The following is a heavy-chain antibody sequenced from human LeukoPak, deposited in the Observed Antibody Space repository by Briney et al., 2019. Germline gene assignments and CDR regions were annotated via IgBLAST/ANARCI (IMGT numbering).Heavy chain of an antibody. V-gene: IGHV3-48*04. J-gene: IGHJ4*02. Sequence: GGSLRLSCAASGFTFSSYSINWVRQAPGKGLEWLSHISTSGNTIYYADSVKGRFTISRDNAKNSLYLQMNSLRVEDTAVYFCARDLRVGDFWGQGTLVTVSS. CDR1: GFTFSSYS. CDR3: ARDLRVGDF. D-gene: IGHD5/OR15-5a*01. CDR2: ISTSGNTI.